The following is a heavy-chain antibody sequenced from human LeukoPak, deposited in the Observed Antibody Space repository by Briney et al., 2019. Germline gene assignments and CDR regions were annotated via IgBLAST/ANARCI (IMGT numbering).Heavy chain of an antibody. D-gene: IGHD7-27*01. J-gene: IGHJ4*02. CDR3: ARGPNWGLFDY. Sequence: PSESLTLTCAVSGGSISSSSDYWGRLRQPPGKGLEWIGNIYYSGSTYDHPSLKSRVTIAVATSRNQFSLKLRSVTAAETAVYYCARGPNWGLFDYWGQGTLVTVSS. CDR2: IYYSGST. V-gene: IGHV4-39*01. CDR1: GGSISSSSDY.